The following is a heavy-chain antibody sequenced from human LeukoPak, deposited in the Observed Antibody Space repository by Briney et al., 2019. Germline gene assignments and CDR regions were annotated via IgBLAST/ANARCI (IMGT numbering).Heavy chain of an antibody. J-gene: IGHJ4*02. CDR1: GFTVSSNY. V-gene: IGHV3-53*05. Sequence: GGSLRLSCAASGFTVSSNYMSWVRQAPGRGLEWGSVIYAGSGRNTYYADSVKGRFTISRDTSKNTLYLQMNGLRPEDTAVYFCALNDGGNSPHFFDYWGQGTLVAVSS. D-gene: IGHD4-23*01. CDR2: IYAGSGRNT. CDR3: ALNDGGNSPHFFDY.